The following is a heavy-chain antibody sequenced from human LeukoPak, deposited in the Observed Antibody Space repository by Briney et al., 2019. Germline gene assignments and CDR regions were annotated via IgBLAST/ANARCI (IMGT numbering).Heavy chain of an antibody. CDR3: ATLGYCSVGSC. CDR2: IYYSGST. J-gene: IGHJ3*01. D-gene: IGHD2-15*01. Sequence: SETLSLTCTVSGASISSYYWSWIRQPPGKGLEWIGYIYYSGSTNYNPSLKSRVTISVDTSKNQFSLKLSSVTAADTAVYYCATLGYCSVGSCWGQGTMVTVSS. V-gene: IGHV4-59*08. CDR1: GASISSYY.